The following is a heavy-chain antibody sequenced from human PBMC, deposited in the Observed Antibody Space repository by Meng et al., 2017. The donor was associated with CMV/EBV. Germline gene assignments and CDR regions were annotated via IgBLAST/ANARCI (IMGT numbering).Heavy chain of an antibody. Sequence: GSLKISCAASGFTFSSYSMNWVRQAPGKGLEWVSSISSSSSYIYYADSVKGRFTISRDNAKNSLYLQMNSLRAEDTAVYYCAREGIVVVPAAIDWGQGTLVTVSS. J-gene: IGHJ4*02. CDR2: ISSSSSYI. CDR1: GFTFSSYS. V-gene: IGHV3-21*01. CDR3: AREGIVVVPAAID. D-gene: IGHD2-2*01.